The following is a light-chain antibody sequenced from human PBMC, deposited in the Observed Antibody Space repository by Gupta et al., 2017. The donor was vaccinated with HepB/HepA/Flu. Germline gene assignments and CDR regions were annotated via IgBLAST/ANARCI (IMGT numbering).Light chain of an antibody. CDR3: QQHGSYPLT. CDR1: HNINTW. J-gene: IGKJ4*01. Sequence: DIQMTQSPSTLSASVGDRVTTTCRASHNINTWLAWYQQKPGKAPKLLISETSSLQGGVPSRFSGRGSGTEFTLTISSLQPDDFATYYCQQHGSYPLTFGGGTKVETK. V-gene: IGKV1-5*03. CDR2: ETS.